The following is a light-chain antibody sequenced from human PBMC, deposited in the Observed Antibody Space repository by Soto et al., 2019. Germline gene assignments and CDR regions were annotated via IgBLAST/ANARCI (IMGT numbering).Light chain of an antibody. J-gene: IGLJ2*01. CDR3: SSYAGSTDVV. CDR2: EVS. CDR1: SSDVGGYNY. V-gene: IGLV2-8*01. Sequence: QSALTQPPSTSGSPGQSVTISCTGTSSDVGGYNYVSWYQQHPGKAPKLMIYEVSKRPSGVPDRFSGSKSGNTASLTVSGLQAEDEAEYYCSSYAGSTDVVFGGGIKLTVL.